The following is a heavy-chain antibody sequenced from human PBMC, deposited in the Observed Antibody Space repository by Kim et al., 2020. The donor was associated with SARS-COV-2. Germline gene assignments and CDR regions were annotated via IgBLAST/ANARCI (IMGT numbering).Heavy chain of an antibody. Sequence: SETLSLTCTVSGGSISSSSHYWGWIRQPPGKGLEWIGSIYYSGSTYYNPSLKSRVTISVDTSKNQFSLKLSSVTAADTAVYYCARRPGRAAGFDPWGQGTLVTVSS. CDR2: IYYSGST. CDR1: GGSISSSSHY. V-gene: IGHV4-39*01. J-gene: IGHJ5*02. D-gene: IGHD6-13*01. CDR3: ARRPGRAAGFDP.